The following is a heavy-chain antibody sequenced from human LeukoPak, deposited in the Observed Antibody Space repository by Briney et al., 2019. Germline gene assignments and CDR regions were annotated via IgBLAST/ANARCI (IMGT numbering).Heavy chain of an antibody. CDR1: GGSISSYY. V-gene: IGHV4-59*01. J-gene: IGHJ3*02. Sequence: NASETLSLTCTVSGGSISSYYWSWIRQPPGKGLEWIGYIYYSGSTNYNPSLKSRVTVSVDTSKNQFSLKLSSVTAADTAVYYCASLSPFSAFDIWGQGTMVTVSS. CDR2: IYYSGST. CDR3: ASLSPFSAFDI.